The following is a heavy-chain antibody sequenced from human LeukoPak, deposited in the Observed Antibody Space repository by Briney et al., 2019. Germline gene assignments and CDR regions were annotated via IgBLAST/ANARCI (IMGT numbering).Heavy chain of an antibody. J-gene: IGHJ4*02. V-gene: IGHV3-30*18. D-gene: IGHD3-22*01. Sequence: GGSPRLSCAASGFTFSTYGMHWVRQAPGKGLEWAAVISYDGSKKYYADSVKGRFTISRDNSKSTLYLQMNSLRVEDTAVYYCAKGYYDTSGYLDYWGQGILVTVSS. CDR1: GFTFSTYG. CDR2: ISYDGSKK. CDR3: AKGYYDTSGYLDY.